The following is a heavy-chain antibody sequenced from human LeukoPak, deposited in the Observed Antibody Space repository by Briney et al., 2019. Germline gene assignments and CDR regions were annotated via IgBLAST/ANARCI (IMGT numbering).Heavy chain of an antibody. CDR3: ARGGFALNVPVVGLNWFDP. CDR2: VSGSGGST. D-gene: IGHD2-2*01. Sequence: GGSLRLSCAASGFTFSDYAMNWVRQAPGKGLEWVSAVSGSGGSTTYAGSVKGRFTISRDNAKNTLYLQMNSLRAEDTAVYYCARGGFALNVPVVGLNWFDPWGQGTLVTVSS. J-gene: IGHJ5*02. CDR1: GFTFSDYA. V-gene: IGHV3-23*01.